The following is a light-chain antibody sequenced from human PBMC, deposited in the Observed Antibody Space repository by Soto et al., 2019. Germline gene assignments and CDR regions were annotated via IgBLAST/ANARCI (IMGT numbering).Light chain of an antibody. CDR2: TNN. Sequence: QSVLTQPPSASGTPGQRIIISCSGSTSNIESHPVNWFQQVPGAAPKLLIKTNNRRPSGVPDRFSGSKSGASASLAISGLQSEDEATYYCATWDDSRNGVFGSGTKVTVL. J-gene: IGLJ1*01. V-gene: IGLV1-44*01. CDR3: ATWDDSRNGV. CDR1: TSNIESHP.